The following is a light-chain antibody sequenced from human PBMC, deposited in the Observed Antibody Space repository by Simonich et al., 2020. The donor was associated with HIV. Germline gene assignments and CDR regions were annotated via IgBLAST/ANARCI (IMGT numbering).Light chain of an antibody. J-gene: IGLJ2*01. CDR3: CSYVDSNTLV. CDR1: TSDVGNYNL. Sequence: QSALTQPVSVSGSPGQSITISCTGTTSDVGNYNLVSWYQQHPGKAPKHMIYEGTKRPSGVSNRFSGSKSGNTASLTISGLQAEDEADYYCCSYVDSNTLVFGGGTKLTVL. V-gene: IGLV2-23*01. CDR2: EGT.